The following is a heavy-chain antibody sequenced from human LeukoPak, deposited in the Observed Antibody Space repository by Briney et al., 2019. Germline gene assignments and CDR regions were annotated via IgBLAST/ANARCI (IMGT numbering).Heavy chain of an antibody. CDR3: AREGSEEGATDAFDI. V-gene: IGHV1-24*01. J-gene: IGHJ3*02. D-gene: IGHD1-26*01. CDR2: FDPEDGET. Sequence: GASVKVSCKVSGYTLTELSMHWVRQAPGKGLEWMGGFDPEDGETIYAQKFQGRVTMTEDTSTDTAYMELSSLRSDDTAVYYCAREGSEEGATDAFDIWGQGTMVTVSS. CDR1: GYTLTELS.